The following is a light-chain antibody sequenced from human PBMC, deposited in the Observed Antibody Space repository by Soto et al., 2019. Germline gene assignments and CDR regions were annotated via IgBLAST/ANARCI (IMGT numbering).Light chain of an antibody. Sequence: DIQMTQSPSSLSASVGDRVTITCRASQTINTYLNWYQQKPGRAPKLLMYAASSSQSGVPSRFTGGGPGTDYPLTIASLQAEDFATYFCRPTYSTPCTFGQGTNVAIK. CDR1: QTINTY. CDR2: AAS. J-gene: IGKJ2*02. V-gene: IGKV1-39*01. CDR3: RPTYSTPCT.